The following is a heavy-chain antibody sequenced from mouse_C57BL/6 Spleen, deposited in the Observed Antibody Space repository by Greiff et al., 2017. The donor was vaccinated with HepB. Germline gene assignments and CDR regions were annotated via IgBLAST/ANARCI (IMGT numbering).Heavy chain of an antibody. CDR1: GYSITSDY. Sequence: DVKLQESGPGLAKPSQTLSLTCSVTGYSITSDYWNWIRKFPGNKLEYMGYISYSGSTYYNPSLKSRISITRDTSKNQYYLQLNSVTTEDTATYYRARSPSYYGSSYSVDYWGQGTTLTVSS. CDR2: ISYSGST. CDR3: ARSPSYYGSSYSVDY. D-gene: IGHD1-1*01. J-gene: IGHJ2*01. V-gene: IGHV3-8*01.